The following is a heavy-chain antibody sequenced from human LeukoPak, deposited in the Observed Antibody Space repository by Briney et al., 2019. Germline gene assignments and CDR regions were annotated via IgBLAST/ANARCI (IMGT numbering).Heavy chain of an antibody. Sequence: SETLSLTCAVDGGSFSGSYWSWIRQPPGKGLERIGEINHSGSTNYNPSLKSRATLSVDTSKNQSSLNLSSVTDETRAVYSVTGDNARLYRSGWYAWFDPWGEGALVTVSS. CDR1: GGSFSGSY. V-gene: IGHV4-34*01. CDR2: INHSGST. D-gene: IGHD6-19*01. CDR3: TGDNARLYRSGWYAWFDP. J-gene: IGHJ5*02.